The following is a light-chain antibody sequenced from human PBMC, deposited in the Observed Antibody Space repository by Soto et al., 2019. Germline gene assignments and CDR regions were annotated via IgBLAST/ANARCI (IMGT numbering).Light chain of an antibody. J-gene: IGKJ2*01. CDR2: GAS. Sequence: EIGLTQSPGTLSLSPGERATLSCRASQSVSSSYLAWSQQKPGQAPRLLIYGASSRATVIPDRFSGSGSGTHFSLTISRLEPEDCPVYDCQQYGSSLPYTFGQRTKLEIK. CDR1: QSVSSSY. V-gene: IGKV3-20*01. CDR3: QQYGSSLPYT.